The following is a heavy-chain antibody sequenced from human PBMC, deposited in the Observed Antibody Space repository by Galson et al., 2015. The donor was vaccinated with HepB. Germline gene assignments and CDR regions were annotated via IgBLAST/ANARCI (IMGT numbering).Heavy chain of an antibody. V-gene: IGHV3-33*01. CDR3: ARGATGNGYYDFWSAYFLAY. D-gene: IGHD3-3*01. J-gene: IGHJ4*01. CDR2: ICDDGSNK. CDR1: GFTFSSYG. Sequence: SLRLSCAESGFTFSSYGMHWVRRAPVKGLEWVADICDDGSNKYYVDSVKGPFTISRDNSKNTLYLQMNSLRAEDTVVYYCARGATGNGYYDFWSAYFLAYWRHATLLPVSS.